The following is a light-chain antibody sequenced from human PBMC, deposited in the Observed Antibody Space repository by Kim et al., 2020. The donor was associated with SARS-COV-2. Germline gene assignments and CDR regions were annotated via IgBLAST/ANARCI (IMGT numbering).Light chain of an antibody. CDR1: HNINRW. V-gene: IGKV1-5*01. CDR3: QHHNTYPIT. Sequence: ASLGDRVSITCRASHNINRWWAWYQQKPGKAPKVLIYDASTVETGVPSRCSGSGSRTEFTLTISSLQPDDFATYYYQHHNTYPITFGQGTRLEIK. J-gene: IGKJ5*01. CDR2: DAS.